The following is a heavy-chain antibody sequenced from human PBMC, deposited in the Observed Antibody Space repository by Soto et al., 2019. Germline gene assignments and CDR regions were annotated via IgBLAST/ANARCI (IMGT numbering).Heavy chain of an antibody. CDR3: ARPKRGTTIVGDDY. Sequence: QLQLQESGPGLVKPSETLSLTCTVSVGSISSSSYYWDWIRQPPGKGLEWIGSIYYSGSTHYNPSLKSRVTISVDTSKNQFSLKLSSVTAADTAVYYCARPKRGTTIVGDDYWGQGTLVTVSS. CDR2: IYYSGST. J-gene: IGHJ4*02. D-gene: IGHD1-26*01. V-gene: IGHV4-39*01. CDR1: VGSISSSSYY.